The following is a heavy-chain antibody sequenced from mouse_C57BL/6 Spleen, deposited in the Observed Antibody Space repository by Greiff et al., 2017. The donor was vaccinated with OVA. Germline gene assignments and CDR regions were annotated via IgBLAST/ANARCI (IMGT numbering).Heavy chain of an antibody. V-gene: IGHV5-4*01. CDR1: GFTFSSYA. CDR2: ISDGGSYT. J-gene: IGHJ2*01. CDR3: ARGDYSNFYFDY. D-gene: IGHD2-5*01. Sequence: EVQLQESGGGLVKPGGSLKLSCAASGFTFSSYAMSWVRQTPEKRLEWVATISDGGSYTYYPDNVKGRFTISRDNAKNNLYLQMSHLKSEDTAMYYCARGDYSNFYFDYWGQGTTLTVSS.